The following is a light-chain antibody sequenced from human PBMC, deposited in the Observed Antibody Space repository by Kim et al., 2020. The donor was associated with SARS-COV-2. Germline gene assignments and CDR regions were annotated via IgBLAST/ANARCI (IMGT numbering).Light chain of an antibody. Sequence: SAAVGDRVTITCRASQGISNSLAWFQQKPEKAPKSLISAASSLQSGVPSRFSGSGSGTDFTLVISSLQPEDVATYYCQHYSFYPFSFGQGTKLEI. CDR1: QGISNS. CDR2: AAS. V-gene: IGKV1-16*01. CDR3: QHYSFYPFS. J-gene: IGKJ2*03.